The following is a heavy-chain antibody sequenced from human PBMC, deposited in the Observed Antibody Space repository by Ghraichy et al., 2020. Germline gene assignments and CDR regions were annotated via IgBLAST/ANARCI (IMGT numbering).Heavy chain of an antibody. V-gene: IGHV3-23*01. CDR1: GFTFRSYA. CDR3: AKERYYDFWSGYGGFDP. CDR2: ISGSGSST. Sequence: GESLRLSCAATGFTFRSYAMSWVRQAPGKGLEWVAVISGSGSSTDYADSVKGRFTMSRDNSKNTLFLQMNSLRAEDTAVYYCAKERYYDFWSGYGGFDPWGQGTLVTVSS. D-gene: IGHD3-3*01. J-gene: IGHJ5*02.